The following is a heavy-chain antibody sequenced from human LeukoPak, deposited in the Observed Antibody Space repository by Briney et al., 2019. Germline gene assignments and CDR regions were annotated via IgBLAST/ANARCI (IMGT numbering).Heavy chain of an antibody. CDR1: GGSVSTYY. J-gene: IGHJ4*02. V-gene: IGHV4-59*02. CDR3: ARNGGNSDFDY. Sequence: PSETLSLTCSISGGSVSTYYWNWIRQSPGKGLEWIGFVYSGGSSNYNPSLKSRVTISVDTSKNQFSLKLSSVTAADTAVYYCARNGGNSDFDYWGQGTLVTVSS. CDR2: VYSGGSS. D-gene: IGHD4-23*01.